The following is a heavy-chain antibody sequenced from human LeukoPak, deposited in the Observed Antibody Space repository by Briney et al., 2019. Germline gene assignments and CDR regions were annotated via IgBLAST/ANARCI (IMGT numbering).Heavy chain of an antibody. CDR3: AWLSYCGGDCYHDY. J-gene: IGHJ4*02. V-gene: IGHV4-30-4*01. D-gene: IGHD2-21*02. CDR2: IYYSGST. Sequence: SETLSLTCTVSGGSISSGDYYWSWIRQPPGKGLEWIGYIYYSGSTNYNPSLKSRVTISVDTSKNQFSLKLSSVTAADTAVYYCAWLSYCGGDCYHDYWGQGTLVTVSS. CDR1: GGSISSGDYY.